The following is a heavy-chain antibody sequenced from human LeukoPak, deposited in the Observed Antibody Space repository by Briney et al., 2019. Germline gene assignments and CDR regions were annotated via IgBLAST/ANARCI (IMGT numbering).Heavy chain of an antibody. Sequence: GGSLRLSCAASGFTFSRYNMNWVRQAPGKGLEWVSSISSSSTYIYYADSMKGRFTISRDNAKNSLHLQMNGLRAEDTAVYYCARDNYYDSSGYYSTPDYFDYWGQGTLVTVSS. CDR3: ARDNYYDSSGYYSTPDYFDY. V-gene: IGHV3-21*01. D-gene: IGHD3-22*01. CDR1: GFTFSRYN. CDR2: ISSSSTYI. J-gene: IGHJ4*02.